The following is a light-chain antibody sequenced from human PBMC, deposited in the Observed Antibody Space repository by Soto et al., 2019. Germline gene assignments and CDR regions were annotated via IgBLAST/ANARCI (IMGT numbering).Light chain of an antibody. CDR1: SSDVGAYNY. Sequence: QSALTQPASVSGSPGQSITISCTGTSSDVGAYNYVSWYQQRPGKVPKVMIFDVSSRPSGVSNRFSGSKSGNTASLTISGLQAEDEADYYCSAYTTSRNVVFGGGTKLTVL. CDR3: SAYTTSRNVV. V-gene: IGLV2-14*03. J-gene: IGLJ2*01. CDR2: DVS.